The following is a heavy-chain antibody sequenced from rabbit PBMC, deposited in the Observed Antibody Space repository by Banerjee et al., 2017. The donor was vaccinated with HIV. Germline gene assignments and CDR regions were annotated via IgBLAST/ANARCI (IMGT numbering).Heavy chain of an antibody. J-gene: IGHJ3*01. CDR2: IYPDDDST. D-gene: IGHD4-1*01. V-gene: IGHV1S45*01. Sequence: QQQLEESGGGLVKPEGSLTLSCKASGIDFSRCGISWVRQAPGKGLEWIACIYPDDDSTDYASWVSGRFTISKTSSTTVTLQMTSLTAADTATYFCARSDYSSGWGIKLWGQGTLVTVS. CDR3: ARSDYSSGWGIKL. CDR1: GIDFSRCG.